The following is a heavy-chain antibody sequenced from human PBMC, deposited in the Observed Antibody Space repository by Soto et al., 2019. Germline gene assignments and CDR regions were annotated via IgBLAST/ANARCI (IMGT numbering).Heavy chain of an antibody. CDR1: GGSISSGGYS. J-gene: IGHJ4*02. V-gene: IGHV4-30-2*01. Sequence: LSLTCAVSGGSISSGGYSWSWIRQPPGKGLEWIGYIYHSGSTYYNPSLKSRVTISVDTSKNQFSLKLSSVTAADTAVYYCARRYGSAIDYWGQGTLVTVSS. CDR2: IYHSGST. D-gene: IGHD1-26*01. CDR3: ARRYGSAIDY.